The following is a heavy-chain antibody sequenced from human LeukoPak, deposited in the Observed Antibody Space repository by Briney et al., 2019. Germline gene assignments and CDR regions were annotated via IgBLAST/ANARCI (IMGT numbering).Heavy chain of an antibody. Sequence: GGSLRLSCAASGFTFSSYSMNWVRQAPGKGLEWVSSISSSSSYIYYADSVKGRFTISRDNAKNSLYLQMNSLRAEDTAVYYCATIAKLGYYDHYWGQGTLVIVSS. CDR1: GFTFSSYS. D-gene: IGHD3-22*01. CDR3: ATIAKLGYYDHY. CDR2: ISSSSSYI. V-gene: IGHV3-21*01. J-gene: IGHJ4*02.